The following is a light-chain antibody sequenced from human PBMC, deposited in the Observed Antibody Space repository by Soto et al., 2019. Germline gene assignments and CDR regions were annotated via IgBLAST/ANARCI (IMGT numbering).Light chain of an antibody. CDR3: QSYDSSLSGVV. Sequence: QSVLTQPPSVSEAPGQRVTISCTGSSSNIGAGYDVHWYQQLPGTAPKLLIYGNSNRPSGVPDRFSGSKSGTSASLAITGLQAEDEADYDCQSYDSSLSGVVFGGGTKLTVL. J-gene: IGLJ2*01. CDR2: GNS. CDR1: SSNIGAGYD. V-gene: IGLV1-40*01.